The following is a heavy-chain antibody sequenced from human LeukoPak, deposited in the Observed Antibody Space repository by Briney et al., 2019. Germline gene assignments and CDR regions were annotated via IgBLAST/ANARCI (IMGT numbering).Heavy chain of an antibody. J-gene: IGHJ2*01. D-gene: IGHD2-2*01. CDR3: ARDLRYCSSTSCSDWYFDL. Sequence: ASVKVSCKASGYTFTSYGISWVRQAPGQGLEWMGWISAYNGNTNCAQKLQGRVTMTTDTSTSTAYMELRSLRSDDTAVYYCARDLRYCSSTSCSDWYFDLWGRGTLVTVSS. V-gene: IGHV1-18*01. CDR2: ISAYNGNT. CDR1: GYTFTSYG.